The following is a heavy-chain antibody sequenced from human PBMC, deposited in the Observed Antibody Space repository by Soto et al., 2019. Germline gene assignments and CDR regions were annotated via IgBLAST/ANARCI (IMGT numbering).Heavy chain of an antibody. Sequence: ASVKVSCKASGYTFTDYAIHWVRQAPGQGLEWMGWINVGNGNTGYSRKFQGRVTNVRDMSASTAYIEVTSLTSEDTAIYHCAREGAHYTPLDHWGQGTLVTVSS. J-gene: IGHJ4*02. CDR3: AREGAHYTPLDH. CDR1: GYTFTDYA. V-gene: IGHV1-3*01. CDR2: INVGNGNT. D-gene: IGHD2-15*01.